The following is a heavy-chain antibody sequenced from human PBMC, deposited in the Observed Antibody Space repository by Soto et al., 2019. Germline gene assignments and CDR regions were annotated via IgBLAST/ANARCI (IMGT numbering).Heavy chain of an antibody. CDR3: ARHSCSGGSCPPDY. V-gene: IGHV4-39*01. CDR2: IYYSGST. Sequence: QLQLQESGPGLVKPSETLSLTCTVSGGSISSSSYYWGWIRQPPGKGLEWIGSIYYSGSTYYNPSLHSRVTTSVDTSKNQFSLKLSSVTAADTAVYYCARHSCSGGSCPPDYWGQGTLVTVSS. D-gene: IGHD2-15*01. J-gene: IGHJ4*02. CDR1: GGSISSSSYY.